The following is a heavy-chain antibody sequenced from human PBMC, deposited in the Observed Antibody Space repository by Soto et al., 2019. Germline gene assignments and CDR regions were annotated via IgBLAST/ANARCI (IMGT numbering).Heavy chain of an antibody. D-gene: IGHD1-1*01. CDR1: GGSLSDSNW. Sequence: QMQLQESGPGLVKPSGTLSLTCAVSGGSLSDSNWWSWVRQPPGKGLEWIGEISHTGSTNYNPSLQSRVTLSVDKSKNHFSLNLKSVTAADTAVYYCASFTGTYYFDFWGPGTLVHVAS. J-gene: IGHJ4*02. CDR3: ASFTGTYYFDF. CDR2: ISHTGST. V-gene: IGHV4-4*02.